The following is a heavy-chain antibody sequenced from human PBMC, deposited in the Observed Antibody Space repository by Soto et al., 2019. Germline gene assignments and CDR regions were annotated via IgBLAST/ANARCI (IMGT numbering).Heavy chain of an antibody. CDR1: GFTFSSYA. Sequence: EVQVLESGGGLVQPGGSLRLSCAASGFTFSSYAMSWVRQAPGKGLEWVSTISGTGGSTYHADSVKGRFTISRDNSKNTLYLQMDSLRAEDTAVYYCATVAAWRYFDYWGQGTLATVSS. CDR2: ISGTGGST. CDR3: ATVAAWRYFDY. J-gene: IGHJ4*02. V-gene: IGHV3-23*01. D-gene: IGHD6-19*01.